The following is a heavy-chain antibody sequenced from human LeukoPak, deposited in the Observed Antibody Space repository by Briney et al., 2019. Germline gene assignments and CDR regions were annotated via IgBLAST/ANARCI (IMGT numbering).Heavy chain of an antibody. Sequence: ASVKVSCKASGYTFTSYGISWVRQAPGQGLEWMGWISAYNGNTNYAQKLQGRVTMTTDTSTSTAYMELRSLRSDDTAVYYCARVPDYYDSSGYYCEDYWGQGTLVTVSS. CDR1: GYTFTSYG. CDR3: ARVPDYYDSSGYYCEDY. CDR2: ISAYNGNT. D-gene: IGHD3-22*01. V-gene: IGHV1-18*01. J-gene: IGHJ4*02.